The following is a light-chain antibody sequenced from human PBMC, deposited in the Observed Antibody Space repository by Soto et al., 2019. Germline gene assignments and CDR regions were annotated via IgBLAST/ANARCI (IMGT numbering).Light chain of an antibody. V-gene: IGKV3-15*01. Sequence: EIVMTQSVATLFVYTGERATLSCRASQSVSSNLAWYQQKPGQAPRLLIYGASTRATGIPARFSGSGSGTEFTLTISSLQSEDFAVYYCQQYNNWLTFGQGTRLEIK. CDR2: GAS. J-gene: IGKJ5*01. CDR1: QSVSSN. CDR3: QQYNNWLT.